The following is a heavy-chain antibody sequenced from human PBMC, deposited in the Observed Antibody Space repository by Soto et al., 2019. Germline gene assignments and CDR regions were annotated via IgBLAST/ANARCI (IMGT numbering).Heavy chain of an antibody. Sequence: QITLKESGPTLVKPTQTLTLTCTFSGFSLSTGGVGVGWVRQPPGKALEWLAFIYWDDDKRYNPSLKTRLTITKDTSKNLVGPIMADMDPCDTTTFFCSHRLPGFFTGLETGIFDYWGQGTLVTVSS. CDR3: SHRLPGFFTGLETGIFDY. J-gene: IGHJ4*02. D-gene: IGHD3-10*01. CDR2: IYWDDDK. CDR1: GFSLSTGGVG. V-gene: IGHV2-5*02.